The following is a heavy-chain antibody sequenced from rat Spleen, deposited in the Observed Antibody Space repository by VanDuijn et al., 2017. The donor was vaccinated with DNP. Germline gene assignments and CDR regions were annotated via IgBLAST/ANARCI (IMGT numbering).Heavy chain of an antibody. CDR1: GFTFSKYG. CDR2: ISTNGGNS. J-gene: IGHJ2*01. Sequence: EVQLVESGGDLVQPGRSLKLSCEASGFTFSKYGMAWVRQAPTQGLEWVASISTNGGNSYYRDSVKGRFTISRDNGESSLYLQMNSLWSEDTATYYCTRGSSLPGYLDYWGQGVMVTVSS. D-gene: IGHD1-4*01. V-gene: IGHV5S13*01. CDR3: TRGSSLPGYLDY.